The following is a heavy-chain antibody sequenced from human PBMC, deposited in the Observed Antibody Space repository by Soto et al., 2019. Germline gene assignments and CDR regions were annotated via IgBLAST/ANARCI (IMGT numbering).Heavy chain of an antibody. J-gene: IGHJ4*02. D-gene: IGHD6-6*01. CDR3: ARDLIVGIAAR. Sequence: QVQLVESGGGVVQPGRSLRLSCAASGFTFSSYAMHWVRQAPGKGLEWVAVISYDGSNKYYADSVKGRFTISRDNAKNSLYLQMNSLRAEDTAVYYCARDLIVGIAARWGQGTLVTVSS. V-gene: IGHV3-30-3*01. CDR1: GFTFSSYA. CDR2: ISYDGSNK.